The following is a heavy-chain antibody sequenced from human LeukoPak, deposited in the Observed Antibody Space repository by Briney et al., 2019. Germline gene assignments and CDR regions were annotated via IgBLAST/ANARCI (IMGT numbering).Heavy chain of an antibody. J-gene: IGHJ4*02. V-gene: IGHV3-23*01. CDR3: AKGRGGSYYGPDY. D-gene: IGHD1-26*01. CDR2: ISGSGGSI. CDR1: GFTFSSYA. Sequence: GGSLRLSCAASGFTFSSYAMSWVRQAPGKGLEWVSTISGSGGSIYYADSVKGRFTISRDNSKNTLYLQMNSLRAEDTAVYYCAKGRGGSYYGPDYWGQGTLVTVSS.